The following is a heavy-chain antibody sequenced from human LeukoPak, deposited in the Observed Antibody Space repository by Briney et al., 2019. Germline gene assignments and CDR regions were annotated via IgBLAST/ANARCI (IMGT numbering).Heavy chain of an antibody. CDR3: AKSKSGYSYFDY. Sequence: GGSLRLSCAASGFTVSSNYMSWVRQAPGKGLEWVSVIYSGGGTYYAGSVKGRFTISRDNSKNTLYLQMNSLRAEDTAVYYCAKSKSGYSYFDYGGRGTLVTVSS. CDR2: IYSGGGT. V-gene: IGHV3-53*01. J-gene: IGHJ4*02. CDR1: GFTVSSNY. D-gene: IGHD3-3*01.